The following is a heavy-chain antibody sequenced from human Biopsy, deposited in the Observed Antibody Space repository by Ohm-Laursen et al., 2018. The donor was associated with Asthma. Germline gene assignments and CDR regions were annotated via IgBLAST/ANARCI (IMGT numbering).Heavy chain of an antibody. CDR3: ARGDSSNWSHYYFDY. CDR2: INYKSSSI. CDR1: GFTFSGYS. D-gene: IGHD3-22*01. J-gene: IGHJ4*02. Sequence: SLRLSCAASGFTFSGYSMNWVRQAPGKGLEWVSYINYKSSSIYYADSVKGRFTVSRDNARNSLFLQMNSLRDEDAAVYYCARGDSSNWSHYYFDYWGQGTLVTVSS. V-gene: IGHV3-48*02.